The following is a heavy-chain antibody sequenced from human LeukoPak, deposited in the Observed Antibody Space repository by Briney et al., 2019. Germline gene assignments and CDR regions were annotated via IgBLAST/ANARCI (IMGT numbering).Heavy chain of an antibody. J-gene: IGHJ4*02. CDR2: IYYSGST. V-gene: IGHV4-59*01. CDR1: GGSISSYY. Sequence: SETLSLTCTVSGGSISSYYWSWIRQPPGKGLEWIGYIYYSGSTNYNPPLKSRVTISVDTSKNQFSLKLSSVTAADTAVYYCARVGPITIVDTAMGGFDYWGQGTLVTVSS. CDR3: ARVGPITIVDTAMGGFDY. D-gene: IGHD5-18*01.